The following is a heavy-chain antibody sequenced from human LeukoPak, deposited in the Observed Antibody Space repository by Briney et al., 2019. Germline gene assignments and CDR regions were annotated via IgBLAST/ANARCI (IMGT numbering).Heavy chain of an antibody. J-gene: IGHJ5*01. CDR1: GYTFTGYY. CDR3: ARASGSYWWFDS. Sequence: ASVKVSCKASGYTFTGYYLHWVRQAPGQGLEWMGCVNPNSGDTNYAQKFQGSVTMARDASISTVYMELSRLRSDDTAVYYCARASGSYWWFDSWGQGTLVTVSS. D-gene: IGHD1-26*01. V-gene: IGHV1-2*02. CDR2: VNPNSGDT.